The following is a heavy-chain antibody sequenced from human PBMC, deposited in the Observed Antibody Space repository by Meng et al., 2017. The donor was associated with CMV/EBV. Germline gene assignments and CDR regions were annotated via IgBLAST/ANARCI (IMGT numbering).Heavy chain of an antibody. J-gene: IGHJ4*02. Sequence: GESLKISCAASGFTFSSYGMHWVRQAPGKGLEWVAFIRYDGSNKYYADSVKGRFTMSRDNSKDTVFLQMNRLRPEDTAVYYCAKDYDFWSGDYGLGYFDHWGQGTLVTVSS. D-gene: IGHD3-3*01. CDR1: GFTFSSYG. V-gene: IGHV3-30*02. CDR3: AKDYDFWSGDYGLGYFDH. CDR2: IRYDGSNK.